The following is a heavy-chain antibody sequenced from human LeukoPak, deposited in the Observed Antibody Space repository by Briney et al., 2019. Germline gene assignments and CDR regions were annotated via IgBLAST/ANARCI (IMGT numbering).Heavy chain of an antibody. Sequence: GGSLRLSCAASGFPFSSYWMSWVRQAPGKGLEWGANINQDGSETHDVDSVKGRFTISRDNAKNSLHLQMNSLRAEDTAVYNCARYCGGDCYGMDVWGQGTTVIVSS. CDR3: ARYCGGDCYGMDV. CDR2: INQDGSET. D-gene: IGHD2-21*01. V-gene: IGHV3-7*01. CDR1: GFPFSSYW. J-gene: IGHJ6*02.